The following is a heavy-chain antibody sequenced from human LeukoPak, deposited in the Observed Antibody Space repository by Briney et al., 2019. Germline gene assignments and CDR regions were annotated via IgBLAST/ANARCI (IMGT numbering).Heavy chain of an antibody. J-gene: IGHJ4*02. CDR3: ARTVQPLYDFWSGSVDY. D-gene: IGHD3-3*01. V-gene: IGHV1-69*04. Sequence: SVKVSCKASGGTFSSYAISWVRQAPGQGLEWMGRIIPILGIANYAQKFQGRVTITADKSTSTAYMELSSLRSEDTAVYYCARTVQPLYDFWSGSVDYWGQGTLVTVSS. CDR2: IIPILGIA. CDR1: GGTFSSYA.